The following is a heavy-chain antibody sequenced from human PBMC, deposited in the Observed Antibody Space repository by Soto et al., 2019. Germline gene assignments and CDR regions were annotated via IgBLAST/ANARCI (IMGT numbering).Heavy chain of an antibody. CDR1: GYTFTGYA. D-gene: IGHD6-19*01. V-gene: IGHV1-3*05. J-gene: IGHJ4*02. Sequence: QVQLVQSGAEEKKPGASVKVSCKASGYTFTGYAMHWVRQAPGQRLEWMGWINAGNGNTKYSQKFQGRVTITRDTSASTAYRELSSLRSDDTAVYYCARAVAVPADFDYGGQGTLVTVSS. CDR2: INAGNGNT. CDR3: ARAVAVPADFDY.